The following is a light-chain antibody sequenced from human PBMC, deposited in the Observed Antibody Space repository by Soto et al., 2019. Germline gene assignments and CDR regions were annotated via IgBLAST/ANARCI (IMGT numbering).Light chain of an antibody. CDR2: GAS. CDR3: QQIFSPPFT. CDR1: QSISNY. V-gene: IGKV1-39*01. J-gene: IGKJ3*01. Sequence: DIQMTQSPSSLSASIGDRVTITCRASQSISNYLSWYQRKPGKAPNLLLYGASTLQRGVPSRFSRSGSGTDFTLTTINLQPEDFATYYCQQIFSPPFTFGPGTKVDIK.